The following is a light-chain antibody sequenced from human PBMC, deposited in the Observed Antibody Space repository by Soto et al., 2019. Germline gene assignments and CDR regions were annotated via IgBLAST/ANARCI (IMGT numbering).Light chain of an antibody. CDR2: GNT. CDR3: QSYDSSLSAYV. J-gene: IGLJ1*01. V-gene: IGLV1-40*01. CDR1: SSNIGAGYP. Sequence: QSGLTQPPSVSGAPGQRITIAGTGSSSNIGAGYPIHWYQQLPGTAPRLLIFGNTIRPSGVPARFSGSRSGLAITGLQAEDEADYYCQSYDSSLSAYVFGAGTKVTVL.